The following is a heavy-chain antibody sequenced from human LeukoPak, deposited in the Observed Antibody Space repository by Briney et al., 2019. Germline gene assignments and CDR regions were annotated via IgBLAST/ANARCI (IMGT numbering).Heavy chain of an antibody. J-gene: IGHJ4*02. CDR3: VKASRYFGEFDY. CDR1: GFTFGTYA. Sequence: PGGSLRLSCAASGFTFGTYAMSWVRQDPRKGLEWVSGMNGSGTSIYYADAVKGRFTISRDKSKNTLFLQMNSLRAEDTAVYYCVKASRYFGEFDYWGQGALVTVSS. CDR2: MNGSGTSI. D-gene: IGHD3-9*01. V-gene: IGHV3-23*01.